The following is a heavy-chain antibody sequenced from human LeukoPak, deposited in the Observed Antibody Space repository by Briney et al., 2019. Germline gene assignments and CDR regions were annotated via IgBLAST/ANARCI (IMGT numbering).Heavy chain of an antibody. CDR2: IIPIFGTA. CDR3: ASDPSGSYYIFGSFDY. CDR1: GGTFSSYA. Sequence: SVKVSCKASGGTFSSYAISWVRQAPGQGLEWMGGIIPIFGTASYAQKFQGRVTITADESTSTAYMELSSLRSEDTAVYYCASDPSGSYYIFGSFDYWGQGTLVTVSS. J-gene: IGHJ4*02. D-gene: IGHD1-26*01. V-gene: IGHV1-69*13.